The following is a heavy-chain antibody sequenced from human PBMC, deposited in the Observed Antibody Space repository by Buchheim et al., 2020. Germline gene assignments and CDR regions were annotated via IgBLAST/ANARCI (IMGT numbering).Heavy chain of an antibody. V-gene: IGHV3-7*01. Sequence: EVQLVESGGGLVQPGGSLRLSCAASGFTFSSYWMSWVRQAPGKGLEWVANIKQDGSEKYYVDSVKGRFTISRDNAKNSLYLQMNSLRAEDTAVYYCARDRIAAADQPYYYYYGMDVWGQGTT. D-gene: IGHD6-13*01. J-gene: IGHJ6*02. CDR2: IKQDGSEK. CDR3: ARDRIAAADQPYYYYYGMDV. CDR1: GFTFSSYW.